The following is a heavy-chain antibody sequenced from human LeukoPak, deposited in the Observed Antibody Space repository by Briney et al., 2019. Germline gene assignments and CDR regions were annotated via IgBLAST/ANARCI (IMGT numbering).Heavy chain of an antibody. D-gene: IGHD3-10*01. CDR2: IYPGDSDT. CDR1: GYSFTSYW. J-gene: IGHJ5*02. V-gene: IGHV5-51*01. Sequence: GESLKISCKGSGYSFTSYWIGWVRQMPGKGLEWMGIIYPGDSDTRYSPSFQGQVTISADKSISTAYLQWSSLKASDTAMYYCARKELLLFGELFSGLFHPWGQGTLVTVSS. CDR3: ARKELLLFGELFSGLFHP.